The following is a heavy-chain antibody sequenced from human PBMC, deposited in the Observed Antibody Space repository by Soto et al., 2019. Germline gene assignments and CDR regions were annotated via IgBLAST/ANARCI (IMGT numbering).Heavy chain of an antibody. V-gene: IGHV3-48*03. CDR2: ISSSGSTI. Sequence: PGGSLRLSCAASGFTFSSCEMNWVRQAPGKGLEWVSYISSSGSTIYYADSVKGRFTISRDNAKNSLYLQMNSLRAEDTAVYYCASILTGYYYGMDVWGQGTTVTVSS. CDR3: ASILTGYYYGMDV. CDR1: GFTFSSCE. J-gene: IGHJ6*02.